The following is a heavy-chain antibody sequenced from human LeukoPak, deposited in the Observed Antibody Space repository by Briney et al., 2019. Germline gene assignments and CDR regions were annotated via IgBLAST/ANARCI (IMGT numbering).Heavy chain of an antibody. Sequence: SETLSLTCTVSGDSISSSSYYWGWIRQPPGKGLEWIGSIYYSGNTYDNPSLNSRVTMSVDTSTSQFSLKLTSVTAADTAVYYCARGGDSGYNYFDSWAQGIPVTVSS. V-gene: IGHV4-39*01. CDR3: ARGGDSGYNYFDS. J-gene: IGHJ4*02. D-gene: IGHD6-13*01. CDR1: GDSISSSSYY. CDR2: IYYSGNT.